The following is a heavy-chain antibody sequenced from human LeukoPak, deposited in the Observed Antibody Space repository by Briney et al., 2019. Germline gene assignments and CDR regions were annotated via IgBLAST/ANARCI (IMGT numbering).Heavy chain of an antibody. CDR1: GFTFSSYG. CDR2: ISGGAVST. Sequence: GGSLRLSCAASGFTFSSYGMSWVRQAPGKGLEWVSGISGGAVSTNYADSVKGRFTISRDNSKNMLYLQMNSLRVEDTAVYYCAKSGRYCSGGSCYQEASLDYWGQGTLVTVSS. D-gene: IGHD2-15*01. V-gene: IGHV3-23*01. J-gene: IGHJ4*02. CDR3: AKSGRYCSGGSCYQEASLDY.